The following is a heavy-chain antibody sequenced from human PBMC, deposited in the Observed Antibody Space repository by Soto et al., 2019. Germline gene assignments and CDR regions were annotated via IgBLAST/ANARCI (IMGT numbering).Heavy chain of an antibody. CDR3: ARKIDVPTGMLDH. D-gene: IGHD1-1*01. Sequence: EVHLLQSGGGLVQPGGSLRLSCATSGFTLSNSVVSWVRQAPGKGLEWVSTIAGKTYYSDSVKGRFTISRDNSQSTLYLQLNSLRAEDTAVYYCARKIDVPTGMLDHWGQGTLVTVSS. CDR2: IAGKT. CDR1: GFTLSNSV. J-gene: IGHJ4*02. V-gene: IGHV3-23*01.